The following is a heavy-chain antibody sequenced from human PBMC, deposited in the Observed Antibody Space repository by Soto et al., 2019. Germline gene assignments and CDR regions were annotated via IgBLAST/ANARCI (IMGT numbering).Heavy chain of an antibody. CDR3: ASGIAAAGTTNHYYYGMDV. Sequence: QVQLVQSGAEVKKPGASVKVSCKASGYTFTGYYMHWVRQAPGQRLEWMGWINPNSGGTNYAQKCQGAVTMPRDKSISTAYMVLSRLRSDDTAVYYCASGIAAAGTTNHYYYGMDVWGQGTTVTVSS. V-gene: IGHV1-2*02. J-gene: IGHJ6*02. D-gene: IGHD6-13*01. CDR1: GYTFTGYY. CDR2: INPNSGGT.